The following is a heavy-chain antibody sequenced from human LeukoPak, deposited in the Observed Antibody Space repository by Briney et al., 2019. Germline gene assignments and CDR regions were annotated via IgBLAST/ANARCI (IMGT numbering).Heavy chain of an antibody. V-gene: IGHV4-4*07. J-gene: IGHJ4*02. CDR3: ARVMVGVRGLHFDD. CDR1: GDSISSYF. Sequence: SETLSLTCTVSGDSISSYFWNWIRQPAGKGLEWIGRIYKSGSTNYNPSLRSRVTISVDTSKNQFSLRLSSVTAADTAVYYCARVMVGVRGLHFDDWGQGTLVTVSS. CDR2: IYKSGST. D-gene: IGHD3-10*01.